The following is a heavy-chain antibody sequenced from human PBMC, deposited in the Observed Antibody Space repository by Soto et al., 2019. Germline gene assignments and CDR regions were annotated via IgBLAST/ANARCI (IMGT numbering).Heavy chain of an antibody. CDR1: GFTFSSYW. CDR3: ARARPRDAFDI. CDR2: INSDGSST. Sequence: GGSLRLSCAASGFTFSSYWMHWVRQAPGKGLVWVSRINSDGSSTSYADSVKGRFTISRDNAKNTLYLQMNSLRAEDTAVYYCARARPRDAFDIWGQGTMVTVSS. V-gene: IGHV3-74*01. J-gene: IGHJ3*02.